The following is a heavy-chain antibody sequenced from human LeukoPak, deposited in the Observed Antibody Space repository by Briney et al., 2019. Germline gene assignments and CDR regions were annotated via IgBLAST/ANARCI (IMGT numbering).Heavy chain of an antibody. V-gene: IGHV5-51*01. J-gene: IGHJ3*02. CDR1: GYTFTSYG. CDR3: ARVNTMIGAFDI. D-gene: IGHD3-22*01. CDR2: IYPGDSDT. Sequence: ASVKVSCTASGYTFTSYGISWVRQAPGQGLEWMGIIYPGDSDTRYSPSFQGQVTISADKSISTAYLQWSSLKASDTAMYYCARVNTMIGAFDIWGQGTMVTVSS.